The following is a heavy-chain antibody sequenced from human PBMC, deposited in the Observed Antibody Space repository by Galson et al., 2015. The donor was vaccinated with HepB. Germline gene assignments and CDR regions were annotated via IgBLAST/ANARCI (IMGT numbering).Heavy chain of an antibody. J-gene: IGHJ6*02. V-gene: IGHV1-18*04. CDR3: ARDMVRGVISDTGYYYGMDV. CDR1: GYTFTSYG. Sequence: SVKVSCKASGYTFTSYGISWVRQAPGQGLEWMGWISAYNGNTNYAQKLQGRVTMTTDTSTSTAYMELRSLRSDDTAVYYCARDMVRGVISDTGYYYGMDVWGQGTTVTVSS. CDR2: ISAYNGNT. D-gene: IGHD3-10*01.